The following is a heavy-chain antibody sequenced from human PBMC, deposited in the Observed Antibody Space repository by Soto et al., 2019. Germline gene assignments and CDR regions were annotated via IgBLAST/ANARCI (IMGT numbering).Heavy chain of an antibody. CDR1: GGSISSGGYY. V-gene: IGHV4-31*03. D-gene: IGHD5-12*01. CDR2: IYYSGTT. Sequence: QVQLQESGPGLVKPSQTLSLTCTVSGGSISSGGYYWSWIRQNPGKGLEWIGYIYYSGTTNYNPSLKSRLTISVDTSKNQFSLKLNSMTAADTAVYYCARDVSATDAFDIWGQGTMVTVSS. J-gene: IGHJ3*02. CDR3: ARDVSATDAFDI.